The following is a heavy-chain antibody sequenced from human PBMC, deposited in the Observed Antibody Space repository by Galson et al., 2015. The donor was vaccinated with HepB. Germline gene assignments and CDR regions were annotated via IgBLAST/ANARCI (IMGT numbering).Heavy chain of an antibody. V-gene: IGHV3-21*01. CDR1: GFTFSTYS. J-gene: IGHJ6*02. CDR2: ISSSSSYI. Sequence: SLRLSCAASGFTFSTYSMNWVRQAPGKGLEWVSSISSSSSYICYADSVKGRFTISRDNAKNSLYLQMNSLRAEDTAVYYCARDLRRPRDTWIQLWVLYGEDVWGQGTTVTVSS. CDR3: ARDLRRPRDTWIQLWVLYGEDV. D-gene: IGHD5-18*01.